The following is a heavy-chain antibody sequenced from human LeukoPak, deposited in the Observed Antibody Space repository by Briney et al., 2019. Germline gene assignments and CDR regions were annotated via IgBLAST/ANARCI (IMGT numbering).Heavy chain of an antibody. CDR2: INHSGST. D-gene: IGHD2-15*01. CDR1: GGSFSGYY. Sequence: SETLSLTSAVYGGSFSGYYWSWIRQPPGKGLEWIGEINHSGSTNYNPSLKSRVTISVDTSKNQFSLKLSSVTAADTAVYYCARGPNTKRYCSGGSCYHDAFDIWGQGTMVTVSS. V-gene: IGHV4-34*01. J-gene: IGHJ3*02. CDR3: ARGPNTKRYCSGGSCYHDAFDI.